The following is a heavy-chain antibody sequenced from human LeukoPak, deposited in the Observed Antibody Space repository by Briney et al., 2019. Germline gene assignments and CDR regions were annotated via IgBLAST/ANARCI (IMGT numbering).Heavy chain of an antibody. J-gene: IGHJ4*02. Sequence: ASVKVSCKVSGYTLTELSMHWVRQAPGKGLEWMGGFDPEDGETIYAQKFQGRVTMTEDTSTDTAYMELSSLRSEDTAVYYCATPLIGTMIVVDPYYFDYWGQGTLVTVSS. CDR3: ATPLIGTMIVVDPYYFDY. D-gene: IGHD3-22*01. CDR2: FDPEDGET. CDR1: GYTLTELS. V-gene: IGHV1-24*01.